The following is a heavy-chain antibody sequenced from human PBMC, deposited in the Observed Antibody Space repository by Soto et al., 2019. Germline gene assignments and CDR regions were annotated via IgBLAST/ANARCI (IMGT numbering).Heavy chain of an antibody. CDR1: GFTFSSYA. CDR3: AKDRGRGYDWFDS. CDR2: ISGSGGST. J-gene: IGHJ5*01. Sequence: DVQLLESGGGLVQPGGSLRLSCAASGFTFSSYAMSWVRQAPGKGLEWVSTISGSGGSTFYADSVKGRFTISRDTSKSTLFLQMNSLRAEDTAVYYCAKDRGRGYDWFDSWGQGTLVTVSS. V-gene: IGHV3-23*01. D-gene: IGHD5-12*01.